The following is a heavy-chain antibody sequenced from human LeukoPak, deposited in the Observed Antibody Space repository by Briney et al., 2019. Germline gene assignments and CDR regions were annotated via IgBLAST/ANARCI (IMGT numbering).Heavy chain of an antibody. J-gene: IGHJ4*02. D-gene: IGHD6-13*01. V-gene: IGHV3-23*01. CDR2: ISGSGGST. CDR3: AKAYRSRSSSWYYAFDY. Sequence: GGSLRLSCAASGFTFSSYAMSWVRQPPGKGLEWVSAISGSGGSTYYADSVKGRFTISRDNSKNTLYLQMNSLRAEDTAVYYCAKAYRSRSSSWYYAFDYWGQGTLVTVSS. CDR1: GFTFSSYA.